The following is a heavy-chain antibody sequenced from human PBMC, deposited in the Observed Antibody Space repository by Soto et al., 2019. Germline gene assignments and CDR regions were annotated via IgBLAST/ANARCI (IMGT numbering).Heavy chain of an antibody. D-gene: IGHD2-21*02. V-gene: IGHV4-59*01. CDR3: ARVGYCGGDCSFPDY. Sequence: PSETLSLTCTVPGGSISSYLWSWIRQPPGKGLEWIGYIYYSGSTNYNPSLKSRVTISVDTSKNQLSLKLSSVTAADTAVYYCARVGYCGGDCSFPDYWGQGTLVTVS. CDR1: GGSISSYL. CDR2: IYYSGST. J-gene: IGHJ4*02.